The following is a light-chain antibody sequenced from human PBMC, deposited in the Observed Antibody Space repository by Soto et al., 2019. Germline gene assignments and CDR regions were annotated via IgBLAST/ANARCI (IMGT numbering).Light chain of an antibody. CDR2: AAS. J-gene: IGKJ2*01. Sequence: AIRMTQSPSSLSASTGDRVTITCRASQGISRYLAWYQQKPGKAPKLLIYAASTLQSGVPSRFSGSGSGTDFSLTISCLQSEDFATYYCQQYYSYPRYTFGQGTKLEIK. CDR1: QGISRY. CDR3: QQYYSYPRYT. V-gene: IGKV1-8*01.